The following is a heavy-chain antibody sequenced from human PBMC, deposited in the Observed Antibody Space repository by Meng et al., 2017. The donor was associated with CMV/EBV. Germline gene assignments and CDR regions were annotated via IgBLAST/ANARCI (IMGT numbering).Heavy chain of an antibody. CDR1: GGSISSGDYY. J-gene: IGHJ4*02. CDR2: IYYSGST. D-gene: IGHD1-26*01. CDR3: ARDWYSGSRFDY. V-gene: IGHV4-30-4*08. Sequence: QVQLQESGPGVVTPSQTPSLTCTFSGGSISSGDYYWSWIRQPPGKGLEWIGYIYYSGSTYYNPSLKSRVTISVDTSKNQFSLKLSSVTAADTAVYYCARDWYSGSRFDYWGQGTLVTVSS.